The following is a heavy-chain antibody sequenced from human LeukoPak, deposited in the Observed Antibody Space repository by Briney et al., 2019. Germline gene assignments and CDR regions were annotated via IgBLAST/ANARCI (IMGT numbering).Heavy chain of an antibody. V-gene: IGHV3-48*04. CDR3: ARVWGLDSSSWWGGVAFDI. CDR1: GFTFSSYS. D-gene: IGHD6-13*01. J-gene: IGHJ3*02. Sequence: GGSLRLSCAASGFTFSSYSMNWVRQAPGKGLEWVSSISSSGSTIYYADSVKGRFTISRDNAKNSLYLQMNSLRAEDTAVYYCARVWGLDSSSWWGGVAFDIWGRGTMVTVSS. CDR2: ISSSGSTI.